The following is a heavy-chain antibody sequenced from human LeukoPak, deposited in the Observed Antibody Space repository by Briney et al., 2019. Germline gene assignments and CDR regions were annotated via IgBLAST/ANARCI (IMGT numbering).Heavy chain of an antibody. V-gene: IGHV4-38-2*01. Sequence: SETLSLTCAVSGYSISSGYYWGWIRQPPGKGLEWIGSIYHSGSTYYDPSLKSRVTISVDTSKNQFSLKLSSVTAADTAVYYCARQAGWRRGVLVVVPAASLDYWGQGTLVTVSS. D-gene: IGHD2-2*01. CDR1: GYSISSGYY. CDR3: ARQAGWRRGVLVVVPAASLDY. CDR2: IYHSGST. J-gene: IGHJ4*02.